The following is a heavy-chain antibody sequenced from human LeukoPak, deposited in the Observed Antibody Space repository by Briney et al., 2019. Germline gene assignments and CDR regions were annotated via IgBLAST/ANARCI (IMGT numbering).Heavy chain of an antibody. CDR2: ISYDGGNK. J-gene: IGHJ4*02. Sequence: GGSLRLSCAASGFTFSSYAMHWVRQAPGKGLEWVAVISYDGGNKYYADSVKGRFTISRDNSKNTLYLQMNSLRAEDTAVYYCARDGGWYGYFDYWGQGTLVTVSS. CDR1: GFTFSSYA. D-gene: IGHD6-19*01. CDR3: ARDGGWYGYFDY. V-gene: IGHV3-30-3*01.